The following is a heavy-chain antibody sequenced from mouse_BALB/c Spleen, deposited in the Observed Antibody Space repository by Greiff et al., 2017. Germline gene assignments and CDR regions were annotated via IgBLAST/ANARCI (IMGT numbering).Heavy chain of an antibody. CDR3: ARCRDYDDDPFAY. CDR2: ISYSGST. J-gene: IGHJ3*01. Sequence: DVKLQESGPGLVKPSQSLSLTCTVTGYSITSDYAWNWIRQFPGNKLEWMGYISYSGSTSYNPSLKSRISITRDTSKNQFFLQLNSVTTEDTATYYCARCRDYDDDPFAYWGQGTLVTVSA. CDR1: GYSITSDYA. D-gene: IGHD2-4*01. V-gene: IGHV3-2*02.